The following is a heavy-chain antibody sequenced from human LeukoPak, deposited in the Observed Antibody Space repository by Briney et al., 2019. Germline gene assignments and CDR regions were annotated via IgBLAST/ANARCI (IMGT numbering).Heavy chain of an antibody. Sequence: PGGSLRLSCAASGFTFSSYWMSWVRQAPGKGLEWVANIKQDGSEKYYVDSVKGRFTISRDNAKNSLYLQMNSPRAEDTAVYYCARARGYYYDSSGYYPLDYWGQGTLVTVSS. CDR2: IKQDGSEK. V-gene: IGHV3-7*01. CDR3: ARARGYYYDSSGYYPLDY. D-gene: IGHD3-22*01. J-gene: IGHJ4*02. CDR1: GFTFSSYW.